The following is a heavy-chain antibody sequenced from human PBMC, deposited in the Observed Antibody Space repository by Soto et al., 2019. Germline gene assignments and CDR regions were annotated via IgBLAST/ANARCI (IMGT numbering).Heavy chain of an antibody. Sequence: RASVNVSCKSSGYTFTSYGISWVREAPGQGLECMGWISAYNGNTNYAQKLQGRVTMTTDTSTSTAYMELRSLRSDDTAVYYCARARGYSGYGKVYYYYYGMDVWGQGTTVTVSS. D-gene: IGHD5-12*01. V-gene: IGHV1-18*04. CDR1: GYTFTSYG. J-gene: IGHJ6*02. CDR2: ISAYNGNT. CDR3: ARARGYSGYGKVYYYYYGMDV.